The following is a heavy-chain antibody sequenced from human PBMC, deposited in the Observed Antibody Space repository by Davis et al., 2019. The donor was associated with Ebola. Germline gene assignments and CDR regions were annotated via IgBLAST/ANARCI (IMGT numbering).Heavy chain of an antibody. CDR3: ARDRDTNFDY. J-gene: IGHJ4*02. V-gene: IGHV3-53*01. CDR2: IYSGGST. CDR1: GFTVSSNY. Sequence: GESLKISCAASGFTVSSNYMSWVRQAPGKGLEWVSVIYSGGSTYYADSVKGRFTISRDNSKNTLYLQMNSLRAEDTAVYYCARDRDTNFDYWGQGTLVTVSS.